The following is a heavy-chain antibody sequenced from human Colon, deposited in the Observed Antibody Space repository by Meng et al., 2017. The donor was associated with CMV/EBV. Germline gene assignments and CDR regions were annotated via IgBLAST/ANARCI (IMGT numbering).Heavy chain of an antibody. Sequence: EVQLVESGGGLIQPGGSLRLSCAASGFIVSNIYMSWVRQAPGKGLEWVAAIHGSGTTHYADSVRGRFTISRVSSKNTLYLQMNSLRVEDSATYHCARDPGHSASITYDYWGQGILVTVSS. CDR1: GFIVSNIY. CDR2: IHGSGTT. CDR3: ARDPGHSASITYDY. J-gene: IGHJ4*02. D-gene: IGHD1-20*01. V-gene: IGHV3-66*01.